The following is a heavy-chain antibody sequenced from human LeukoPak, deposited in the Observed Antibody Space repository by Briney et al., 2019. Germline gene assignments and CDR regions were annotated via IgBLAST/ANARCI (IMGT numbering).Heavy chain of an antibody. CDR2: VHPDGNT. CDR3: ATYYEILTAYTFDS. J-gene: IGHJ4*02. CDR1: GFTFSSYAM. V-gene: IGHV4-4*02. D-gene: IGHD3-9*01. Sequence: KPGGSLRLSCAASGFTFSSYAMSWARQPPEKGLEWIGEVHPDGNTKYNPSLKSRVAVSMDRTKNQVSLKMTSVTAAGTAVYYCATYYEILTAYTFDSWGQGTLVTVSS.